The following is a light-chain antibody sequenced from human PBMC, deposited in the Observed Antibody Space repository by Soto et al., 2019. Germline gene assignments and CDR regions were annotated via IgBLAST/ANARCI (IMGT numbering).Light chain of an antibody. Sequence: DIVMTQSPLSLPVTPGEPASISCRSSQSLLHSNGYTYLDWYLQKPGQSPQLLIYLGSNRASGVPDRVSGSGSGTEFTLKISRVEAEDVGVYYCMQALQTPTFGGGTKVEI. CDR2: LGS. CDR3: MQALQTPT. V-gene: IGKV2-28*01. CDR1: QSLLHSNGYTY. J-gene: IGKJ4*01.